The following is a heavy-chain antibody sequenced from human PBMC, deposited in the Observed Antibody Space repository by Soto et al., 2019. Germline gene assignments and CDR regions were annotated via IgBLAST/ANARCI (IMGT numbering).Heavy chain of an antibody. CDR1: GFTFSSYA. J-gene: IGHJ6*02. CDR3: ARGDYDSSGYLLYYYYGMDV. CDR2: ISYDGSNK. D-gene: IGHD3-22*01. Sequence: QVQLVESGGGVVQPGRSLRLSCAASGFTFSSYAMHWVRQAPGKGLEWVAVISYDGSNKYYADSVKGRFTISRDNSKNTLYLQMNRLRAEDTAVYYCARGDYDSSGYLLYYYYGMDVWGQGTTVTVCS. V-gene: IGHV3-30-3*01.